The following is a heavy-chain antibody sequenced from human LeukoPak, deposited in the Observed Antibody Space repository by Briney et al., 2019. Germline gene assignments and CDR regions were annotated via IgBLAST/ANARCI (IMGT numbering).Heavy chain of an antibody. CDR3: ARSLTPGIAVAGPFDY. CDR1: GFTFSSYG. J-gene: IGHJ4*02. CDR2: IWYDGSNK. D-gene: IGHD6-19*01. Sequence: PGRSLRLSCAASGFTFSSYGMHWVRQAPGKGREWVGVIWYDGSNKYYADSVKGRFTISRDNSKNTLYVQMNRVRAEDTAVYYCARSLTPGIAVAGPFDYWGQGTLVTVSS. V-gene: IGHV3-33*01.